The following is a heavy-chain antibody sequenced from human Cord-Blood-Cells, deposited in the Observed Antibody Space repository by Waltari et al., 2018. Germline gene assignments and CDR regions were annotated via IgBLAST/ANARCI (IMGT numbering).Heavy chain of an antibody. CDR3: AKPIIRNGDYNAFDI. CDR2: ISYDGSNK. Sequence: QVQLVESGGGVVQPGRSLRLSCAASGFTFSSYGMHWVRQAPGKGLEWVAVISYDGSNKYYADSVKGRFTISRDNSKNTLYLQMNSLRAEDTAVYYCAKPIIRNGDYNAFDIWGQGTMVTVSS. J-gene: IGHJ3*02. CDR1: GFTFSSYG. D-gene: IGHD4-17*01. V-gene: IGHV3-30*18.